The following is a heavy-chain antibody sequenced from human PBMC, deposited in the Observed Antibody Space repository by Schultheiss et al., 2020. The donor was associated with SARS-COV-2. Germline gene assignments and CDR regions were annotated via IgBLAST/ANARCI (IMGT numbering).Heavy chain of an antibody. CDR2: ISSSSSYI. Sequence: GGSLRLSCAASGFTFSSYSMNWVRQAPGKGLEWVSSISSSSSYIYYADSVKGRFTISRDNSKNTLYLQMNSLRAEDTAVYYCARDNVVATEFYYYYGMDVWGQGTTVTVSS. V-gene: IGHV3-21*01. CDR3: ARDNVVATEFYYYYGMDV. CDR1: GFTFSSYS. D-gene: IGHD5-12*01. J-gene: IGHJ6*02.